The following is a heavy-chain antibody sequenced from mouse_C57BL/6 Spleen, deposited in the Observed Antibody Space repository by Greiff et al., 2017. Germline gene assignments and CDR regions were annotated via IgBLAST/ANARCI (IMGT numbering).Heavy chain of an antibody. CDR3: ARYWSSPAWLAY. V-gene: IGHV1-64*01. CDR1: GYTFTSYW. Sequence: QVQLQQPGAELVKPGASVKLSCKASGYTFTSYWMHWVKQRPGQGLEWIGMIHPNSGSTNYNEKFKSKATLTVDKSSSTAYMQLSSLTSEDSAVYYCARYWSSPAWLAYWGQGTLVTVSA. CDR2: IHPNSGST. J-gene: IGHJ3*01. D-gene: IGHD1-1*01.